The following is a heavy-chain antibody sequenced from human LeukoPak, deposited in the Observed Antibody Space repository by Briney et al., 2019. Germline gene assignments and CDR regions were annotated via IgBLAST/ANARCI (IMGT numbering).Heavy chain of an antibody. D-gene: IGHD3-3*01. CDR2: INPSGGST. Sequence: GASVKVSCKASGYTFTSYYMHWVRQAPGQGLEWMGIINPSGGSTSYAQKFQGRVTMTRDTSTSTVYMELSSLRSEDTAVYYCARGLTITIFGVVSSGVYYMDVWGKGTTVTVFS. CDR1: GYTFTSYY. J-gene: IGHJ6*03. V-gene: IGHV1-46*01. CDR3: ARGLTITIFGVVSSGVYYMDV.